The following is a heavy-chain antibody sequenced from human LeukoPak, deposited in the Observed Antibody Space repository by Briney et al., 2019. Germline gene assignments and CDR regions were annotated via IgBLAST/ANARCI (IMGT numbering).Heavy chain of an antibody. CDR2: ICGSGGST. J-gene: IGHJ4*02. D-gene: IGHD4-17*01. CDR1: GFTFSSYA. CDR3: AKEASGLNTVTTPLGYFDY. V-gene: IGHV3-23*01. Sequence: GGSLRLSCAASGFTFSSYAMSWVRQAPGKGLEWVSAICGSGGSTYYADSVKGRFTISRDNSKNTLYLQMNSLRAEDTAVYYCAKEASGLNTVTTPLGYFDYWGQGTLVTVSS.